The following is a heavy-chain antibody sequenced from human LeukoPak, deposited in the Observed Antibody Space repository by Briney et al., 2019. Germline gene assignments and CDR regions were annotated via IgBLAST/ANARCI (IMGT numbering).Heavy chain of an antibody. V-gene: IGHV4-31*03. CDR1: GGSISSSSYY. CDR2: IYYSGST. CDR3: ARTTMIVVVMTD. J-gene: IGHJ4*02. D-gene: IGHD3-22*01. Sequence: SETLSLTCTVSGGSISSSSYYWGWIRQPPGKGLEWIGYIYYSGSTYYNPSLKSRVTISVDTSKNQCSLKLSSVTAADTAVYYCARTTMIVVVMTDWGQGTLVTVSS.